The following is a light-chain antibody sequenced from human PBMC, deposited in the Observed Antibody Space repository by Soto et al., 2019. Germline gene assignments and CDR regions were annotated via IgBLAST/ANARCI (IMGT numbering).Light chain of an antibody. J-gene: IGLJ2*01. CDR2: EVR. CDR3: SSYTRSSSVL. CDR1: SSDVGYYNY. V-gene: IGLV2-14*01. Sequence: QSALTQPASVSGSPGQSITISCTGTSSDVGYYNYVSWYQQHPGKASKVLIYEVRNRPSGASSRFSGSKSGNTAFLTISGLQPEDEADYYCSSYTRSSSVLFGGGTKVTVL.